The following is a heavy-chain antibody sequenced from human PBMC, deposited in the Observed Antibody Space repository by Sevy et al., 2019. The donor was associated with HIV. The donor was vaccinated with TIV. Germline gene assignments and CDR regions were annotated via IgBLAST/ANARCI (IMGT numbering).Heavy chain of an antibody. V-gene: IGHV3-15*07. Sequence: GESLKISCAASGFTFSNAWMNWVRQAPGKGLEWVGRIKSKTDGGTTDYAAPVKGRLTISRDDSKNTLYLQMNSLKTEDTAVYYCTTDPVILVERPHYYGMDVWGQGTTVTVSS. CDR3: TTDPVILVERPHYYGMDV. CDR1: GFTFSNAW. J-gene: IGHJ6*02. CDR2: IKSKTDGGTT. D-gene: IGHD1-1*01.